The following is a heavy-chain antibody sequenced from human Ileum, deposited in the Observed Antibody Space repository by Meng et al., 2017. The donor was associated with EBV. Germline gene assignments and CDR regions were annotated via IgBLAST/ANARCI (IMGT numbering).Heavy chain of an antibody. CDR3: ARGSDYVWGI. CDR1: GDSISSNNW. CDR2: IHHSGTP. J-gene: IGHJ4*02. D-gene: IGHD3-16*01. Sequence: VHLQESAPGLVKPSGTLSLPFPVSGDSISSNNWWSWVRQSPGKGLEWIAEIHHSGTPPYNPSLNSRVTISVDKSENHFSLKLTSVTAADTAVYYCARGSDYVWGIWGQGTLVTVSS. V-gene: IGHV4-4*02.